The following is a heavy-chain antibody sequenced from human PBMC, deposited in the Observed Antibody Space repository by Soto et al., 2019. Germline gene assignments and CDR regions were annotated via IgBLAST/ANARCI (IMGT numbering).Heavy chain of an antibody. V-gene: IGHV3-30*18. Sequence: QVQLVESGGGVVQPGRSLRLSCAASGFTFSSYGMHWVRQAPGKGLEWVAVISYDGSNKYYADSVKGRFTISRDNSKNTLYLQMNSLRAEDTAVYYSAKDPYYDSSGYYQRGFDYWGQGTLVTVSS. D-gene: IGHD3-22*01. J-gene: IGHJ4*02. CDR2: ISYDGSNK. CDR1: GFTFSSYG. CDR3: AKDPYYDSSGYYQRGFDY.